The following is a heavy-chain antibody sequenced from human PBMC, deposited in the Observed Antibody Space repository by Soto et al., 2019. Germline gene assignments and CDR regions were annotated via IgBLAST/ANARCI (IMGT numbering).Heavy chain of an antibody. V-gene: IGHV3-13*01. J-gene: IGHJ5*02. D-gene: IGHD6-13*01. CDR2: IGTAGDT. CDR3: ARTMPGYSSSPNWFDP. CDR1: GFTFSSYD. Sequence: GGSLRLSCAASGFTFSSYDMHWVRQTTGKGLEWVSTIGTAGDTYYPGSVKGRFTISRENAKNSLYLQMNSLRAEDTAVYYCARTMPGYSSSPNWFDPWGQGTLVTVSS.